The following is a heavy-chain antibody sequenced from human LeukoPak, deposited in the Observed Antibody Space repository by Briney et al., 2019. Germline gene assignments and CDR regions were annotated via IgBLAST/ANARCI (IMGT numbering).Heavy chain of an antibody. J-gene: IGHJ3*02. D-gene: IGHD6-19*01. CDR3: ARVPRGRIAVAGMRGAFDI. V-gene: IGHV4-4*07. CDR1: GGSFSSYF. Sequence: SETLSLTCSISGGSFSSYFWSWVRQPAGKGLEWIGRIYPSGNTNYNPSLKSRVTLSVDTSKTQFSLRLSSVTAADTAVYYCARVPRGRIAVAGMRGAFDIWGQGTMVTVSS. CDR2: IYPSGNT.